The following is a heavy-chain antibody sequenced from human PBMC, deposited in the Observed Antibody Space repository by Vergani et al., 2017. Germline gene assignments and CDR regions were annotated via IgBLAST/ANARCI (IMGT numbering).Heavy chain of an antibody. CDR1: GYSFTSYW. CDR2: IDTSDSYT. D-gene: IGHD6-19*01. Sequence: EVQLVQSGAEVKKPGESLRISCKGSGYSFTSYWISWVRQMPGKGLECMGRIDTSDSYTNYSPSFQGHVTISADKSISTAYLQWSSLKASDTAMYYCARQVAVAGKWWGPYYYYGMDVWGQGTTVTVSS. V-gene: IGHV5-10-1*01. J-gene: IGHJ6*02. CDR3: ARQVAVAGKWWGPYYYYGMDV.